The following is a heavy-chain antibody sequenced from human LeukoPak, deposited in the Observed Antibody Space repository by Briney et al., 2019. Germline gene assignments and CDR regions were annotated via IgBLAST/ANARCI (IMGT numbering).Heavy chain of an antibody. D-gene: IGHD3-22*01. V-gene: IGHV4-34*01. CDR2: INHRGAT. J-gene: IGHJ4*02. Sequence: SETLSLTCAVFGGSLSDRDWSWIRPPPGKGLEWIGEINHRGATNYNPSLKSRVTLSLDTSKNQVSLKLNSLTAADTAVYYCARGKGDLSMIVMIVTAVEFYFDSWGPGTLVTVSS. CDR3: ARGKGDLSMIVMIVTAVEFYFDS. CDR1: GGSLSDRD.